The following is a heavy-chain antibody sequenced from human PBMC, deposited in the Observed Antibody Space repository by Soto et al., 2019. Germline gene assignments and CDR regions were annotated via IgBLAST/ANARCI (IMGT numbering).Heavy chain of an antibody. CDR2: IYYSGST. V-gene: IGHV4-39*01. CDR1: GGSISSSSYY. D-gene: IGHD3-22*01. CDR3: ASPLWYYDSSGNDY. Sequence: SETLSLTCTVSGGSISSSSYYWGWIRQPPGKGLEWIGSIYYSGSTYYNPSLKSRVTISVDTSKNQFSLKLSSVTAADTAVYYCASPLWYYDSSGNDYWGQGTLVTVSS. J-gene: IGHJ4*02.